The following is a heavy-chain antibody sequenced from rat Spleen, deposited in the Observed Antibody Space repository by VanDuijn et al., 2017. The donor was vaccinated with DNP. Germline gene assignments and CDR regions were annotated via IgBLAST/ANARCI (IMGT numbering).Heavy chain of an antibody. CDR3: ARAGFDY. Sequence: VQLKESGPGLVQPSQTLSLTCTVSGFPLTDYSVHWVRQPPGKGLEWMGGIWGNGNTNYNSALKSRLSISRDTSKSQVYLKMNSLQTEETATYYWARAGFDYWGQGVIVTVSS. CDR2: IWGNGNT. J-gene: IGHJ2*01. D-gene: IGHD1-4*01. CDR1: GFPLTDYS. V-gene: IGHV2S54*01.